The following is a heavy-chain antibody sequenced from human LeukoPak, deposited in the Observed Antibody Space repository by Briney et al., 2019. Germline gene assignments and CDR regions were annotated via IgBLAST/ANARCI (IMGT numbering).Heavy chain of an antibody. CDR1: GYTFTSFA. V-gene: IGHV1-69*05. D-gene: IGHD6-13*01. Sequence: GASVKVSCKASGYTFTSFAMNWVRQAPGQGLEWMGGIIPIFGTANYAQKFQGRVTITTDESTSTAYMELSSLRSEDTAVYYCAREGTPGIAAAGLYFDYWGQGTLVTVSS. J-gene: IGHJ4*02. CDR2: IIPIFGTA. CDR3: AREGTPGIAAAGLYFDY.